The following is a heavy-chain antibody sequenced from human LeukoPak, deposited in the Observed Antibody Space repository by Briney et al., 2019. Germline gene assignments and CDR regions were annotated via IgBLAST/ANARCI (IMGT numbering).Heavy chain of an antibody. CDR1: GGSFSGYY. CDR2: INHSGST. CDR3: AMYYYDSSGSSRFDP. Sequence: NPSETLSLTCAVYGGSFSGYYWSWIRQPPGKGLEWIGEINHSGSTNYNPSLKSRVTISVDTSKNQFSLKLSSVTAADTAVYYCAMYYYDSSGSSRFDPWGQGTLVTVSS. J-gene: IGHJ5*02. V-gene: IGHV4-34*01. D-gene: IGHD3-22*01.